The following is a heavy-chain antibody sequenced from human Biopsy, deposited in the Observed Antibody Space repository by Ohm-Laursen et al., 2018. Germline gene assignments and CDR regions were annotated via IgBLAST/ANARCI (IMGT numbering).Heavy chain of an antibody. Sequence: ETLSLTCAVSGYSISTGYYWGWIRQPPGKGLEWVSGISGRTSGTYYADSVKGRFTISRDNSKNTLYLQMSSLRAEDTALYYCAKCMTYSGDGIDYWGQGTLVTVSS. CDR1: GYSISTGYY. J-gene: IGHJ4*02. D-gene: IGHD5-12*01. CDR3: AKCMTYSGDGIDY. V-gene: IGHV3-23*01. CDR2: ISGRTSGT.